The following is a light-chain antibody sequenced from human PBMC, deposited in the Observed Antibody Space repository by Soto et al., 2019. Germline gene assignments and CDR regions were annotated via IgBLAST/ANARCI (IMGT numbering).Light chain of an antibody. J-gene: IGKJ2*01. Sequence: ETVLTQSPGTLSLSPGERATLSCRASQNVGNNYIAWYQQKPGQAPRLLIHTASTWATGIPDRFSGSRSGTDFTLTIARLAPEDFAMYYCQQYASSPLTFGQGTKVEIK. CDR1: QNVGNNY. CDR3: QQYASSPLT. V-gene: IGKV3-20*01. CDR2: TAS.